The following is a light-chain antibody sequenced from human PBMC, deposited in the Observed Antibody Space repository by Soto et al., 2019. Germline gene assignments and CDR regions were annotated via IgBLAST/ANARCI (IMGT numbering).Light chain of an antibody. CDR2: GAA. V-gene: IGKV3-20*01. CDR3: QQYGTSFWT. CDR1: QGVTSSY. Sequence: EILLTHSPATLSRPPGERPTPSGRTIQGVTSSYLPCYHQKPAKAPRLLIYGAATRATGIPDGFSGSGSGTDFTLTISRLEPEDFAVYYCQQYGTSFWTFGQGTKVEIK. J-gene: IGKJ1*01.